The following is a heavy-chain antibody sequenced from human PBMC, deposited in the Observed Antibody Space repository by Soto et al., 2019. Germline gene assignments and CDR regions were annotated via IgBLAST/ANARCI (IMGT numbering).Heavy chain of an antibody. CDR1: GFTFSSYS. CDR3: ADLSRYCTSSNCD. V-gene: IGHV3-23*01. Sequence: DVRLLESGGGLVQPGGSLRLSCAASGFTFSSYSMSWVRQAPGKGLEWVSTIGTSASTYYGDSVRGRFTISRDNSRNTXXXXMNSLRAEDTAVYYCADLSRYCTSSNCDWGQGTLVTVSS. D-gene: IGHD2-2*01. J-gene: IGHJ4*02. CDR2: IGTSAST.